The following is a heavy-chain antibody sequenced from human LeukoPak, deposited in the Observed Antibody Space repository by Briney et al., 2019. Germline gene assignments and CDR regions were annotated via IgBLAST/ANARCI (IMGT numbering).Heavy chain of an antibody. Sequence: PSETLSLTCTVSGRSISSYYWSWIRQPAGKGLESIGRIYTSGSHNYNPSLKSRVTMSVDTSNNHFSLKLYSVTAADTAVYYCARGPYYDSTKTSAFDIWGQGTMVTVSS. CDR3: ARGPYYDSTKTSAFDI. D-gene: IGHD3-22*01. V-gene: IGHV4-4*07. J-gene: IGHJ3*02. CDR1: GRSISSYY. CDR2: IYTSGSH.